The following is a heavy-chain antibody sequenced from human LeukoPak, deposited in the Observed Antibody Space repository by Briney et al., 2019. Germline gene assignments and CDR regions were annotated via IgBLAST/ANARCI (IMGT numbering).Heavy chain of an antibody. CDR3: ARGRNSIAARLPYYYYYYMDV. CDR2: INHGGST. Sequence: SETLSLTCAVYGGSFSGYYWSWIRQPPGKGLEWMGEINHGGSTNYHPSLKSRVTISVDTPNNQLYLKLSSVTAADTAVYYCARGRNSIAARLPYYYYYYMDVWGKGTTVTVSS. D-gene: IGHD6-6*01. V-gene: IGHV4-34*01. CDR1: GGSFSGYY. J-gene: IGHJ6*03.